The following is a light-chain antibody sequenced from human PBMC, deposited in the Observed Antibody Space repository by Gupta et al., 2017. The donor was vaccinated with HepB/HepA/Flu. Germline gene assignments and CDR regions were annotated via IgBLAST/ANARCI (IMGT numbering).Light chain of an antibody. Sequence: GQRVTFSCSGSRYHIGHNTVNWYPQHPGAAPNLLIDRDNHRPSGGVDRFSGSKSGTSASLAISGLQSEDEDDYYCSTLDDSLNGYVFGTGTKVTVL. J-gene: IGLJ1*01. CDR3: STLDDSLNGYV. V-gene: IGLV1-44*01. CDR1: RYHIGHNT. CDR2: RDN.